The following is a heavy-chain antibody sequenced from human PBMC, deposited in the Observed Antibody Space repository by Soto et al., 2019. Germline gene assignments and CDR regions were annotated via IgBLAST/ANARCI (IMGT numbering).Heavy chain of an antibody. J-gene: IGHJ6*02. V-gene: IGHV1-3*01. CDR2: INAGNGNT. CDR1: GYTFTSHA. Sequence: GASVKVSCKASGYTFTSHAMHWVRQAPGQRLEWMGWINAGNGNTKYSQKFQGRVTITRDTSASTAYMELSSLRSEDTAVYYCARDGFLYYYYGMDVWGQGTTVTVSS. CDR3: ARDGFLYYYYGMDV.